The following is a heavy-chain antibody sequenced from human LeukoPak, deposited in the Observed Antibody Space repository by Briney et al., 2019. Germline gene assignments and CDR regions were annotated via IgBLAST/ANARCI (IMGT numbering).Heavy chain of an antibody. Sequence: SETLSLTCTVSGGSISSYYRSWIRQPPGKGLEWIGYIYYSGSTNYNPSLKSRVAISVDTSKNHFSLKLSSVTAADTAVYYCVRGRSHWAYWGQGTLVTVSS. CDR2: IYYSGST. CDR1: GGSISSYY. CDR3: VRGRSHWAY. V-gene: IGHV4-59*01. J-gene: IGHJ4*02. D-gene: IGHD3-10*01.